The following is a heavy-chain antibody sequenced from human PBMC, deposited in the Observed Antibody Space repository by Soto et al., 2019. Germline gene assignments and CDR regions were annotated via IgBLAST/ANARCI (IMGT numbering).Heavy chain of an antibody. CDR2: INAGNGNT. J-gene: IGHJ6*02. CDR3: ARAGTYYYYYGMDV. CDR1: GYTFTSYA. Sequence: ASVKVSCKASGYTFTSYAMHWVRQAPGQRLEWMGWINAGNGNTKYSQKFQGSVTITRDTSASTAYMELSSLRSEDTAVYYCARAGTYYYYYGMDVWGQGTTVTVSS. V-gene: IGHV1-3*01.